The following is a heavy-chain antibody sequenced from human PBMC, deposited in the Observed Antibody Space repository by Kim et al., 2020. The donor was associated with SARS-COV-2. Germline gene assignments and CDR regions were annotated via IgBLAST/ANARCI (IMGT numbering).Heavy chain of an antibody. V-gene: IGHV1-69*01. CDR3: ARAGYSSSSRYYYGMDV. D-gene: IGHD6-13*01. J-gene: IGHJ6*02. Sequence: KFQGRVTITADESPSTAYMELGSLRSEDTAVYYCARAGYSSSSRYYYGMDVWGQGTTVTVSS.